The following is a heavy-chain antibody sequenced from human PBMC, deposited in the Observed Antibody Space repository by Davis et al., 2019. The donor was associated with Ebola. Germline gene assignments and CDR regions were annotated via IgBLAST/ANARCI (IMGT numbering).Heavy chain of an antibody. J-gene: IGHJ4*02. V-gene: IGHV3-23*01. CDR3: AKSRVRGDV. Sequence: GESLKISCAASGFTFTNYAMSWVRQAPGKGLEWVSAISGSAADTYYADSVKGRVTISRDNSKNTLYLQMKSLRAEDTAVYYCAKSRVRGDVWGQGTLVTVSS. CDR2: ISGSAADT. D-gene: IGHD3-10*01. CDR1: GFTFTNYA.